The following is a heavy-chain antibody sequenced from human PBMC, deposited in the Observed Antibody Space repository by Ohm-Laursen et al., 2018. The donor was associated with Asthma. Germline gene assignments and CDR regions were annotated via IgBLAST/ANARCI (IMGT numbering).Heavy chain of an antibody. D-gene: IGHD6-19*01. V-gene: IGHV3-7*05. Sequence: SLRLSCAASGLSFSSSWMTWVRQAPGKGPEWVAHIKEDGSEESYLASVKGRFTISRDDAKNSLYLQMNSLRAEDTAVYYCARVNYPLEINIAVDYYGMDVWGQGTTVTVSS. CDR2: IKEDGSEE. J-gene: IGHJ6*02. CDR3: ARVNYPLEINIAVDYYGMDV. CDR1: GLSFSSSW.